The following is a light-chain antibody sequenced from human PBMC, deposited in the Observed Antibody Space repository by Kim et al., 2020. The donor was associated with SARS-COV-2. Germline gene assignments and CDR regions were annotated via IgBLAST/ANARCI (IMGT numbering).Light chain of an antibody. CDR1: QGFCGTY. CDR2: ASA. Sequence: APEERGTLCWRDSQGFCGTYVAWFPEASWQYPRVLYSASANEATDIDDRFSGCGSGRDFTLTISRLEPEDFAGYYCQQYGTSPRTFGQGTKVDIK. CDR3: QQYGTSPRT. V-gene: IGKV3-20*01. J-gene: IGKJ1*01.